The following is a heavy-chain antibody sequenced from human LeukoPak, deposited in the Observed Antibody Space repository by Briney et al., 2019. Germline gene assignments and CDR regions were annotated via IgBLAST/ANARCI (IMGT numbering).Heavy chain of an antibody. CDR2: ISSSSSTI. J-gene: IGHJ4*02. D-gene: IGHD2-15*01. CDR1: GFTFSSYS. CDR3: ARDRCSGGSCYQKY. Sequence: GGSLRLSCAASGFTFSSYSMNWVRQAPGKGLEWVSYISSSSSTIYYADSVKGRFTISRDNAKNSLYLQMNSLRAEDTAVYYCARDRCSGGSCYQKYWGQGTLVTVSS. V-gene: IGHV3-48*01.